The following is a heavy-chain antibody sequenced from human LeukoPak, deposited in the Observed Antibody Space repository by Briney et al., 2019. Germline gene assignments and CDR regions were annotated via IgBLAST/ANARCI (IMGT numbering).Heavy chain of an antibody. CDR1: GGSISSSSYY. J-gene: IGHJ5*02. D-gene: IGHD2-21*02. Sequence: PSETLSLTCTVSGGSISSSSYYRGWIRQPPGKGLEWIGSIYYSGSTYYNPSLKSRVTISVDTSKNQFSLKLSSVTAADTAVYYCARQSIVVVTAILNWFDPWGQGTLVTVSS. V-gene: IGHV4-39*01. CDR2: IYYSGST. CDR3: ARQSIVVVTAILNWFDP.